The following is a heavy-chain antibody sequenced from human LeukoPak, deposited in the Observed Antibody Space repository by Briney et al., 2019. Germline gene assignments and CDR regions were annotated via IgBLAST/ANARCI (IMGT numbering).Heavy chain of an antibody. CDR1: GFTFSSYG. V-gene: IGHV3-30*18. D-gene: IGHD5-18*01. J-gene: IGHJ6*02. Sequence: PGGSLRLSCAASGFTFSSYGMHWVRQAPGKGLEWVAVISYDGSNKYYADSVKGRFTISRDNSKNTLYLQMNSLRAEDTAVYYCAKVDTAMAIQYGMDVWSQGTTVTVSS. CDR2: ISYDGSNK. CDR3: AKVDTAMAIQYGMDV.